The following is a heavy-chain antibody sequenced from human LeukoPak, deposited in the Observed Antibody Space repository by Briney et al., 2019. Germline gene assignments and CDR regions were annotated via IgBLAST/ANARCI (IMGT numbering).Heavy chain of an antibody. CDR2: ISSSSSYI. J-gene: IGHJ4*02. Sequence: GGSLRLSCAASGFTFGSYSMNWVRQAPGKGLEWVSSISSSSSYIYYADSVKGRFTISRDNAKNSLYLQMNSLRAEDTAVYYCARASEDYYDSSGYGNFDYWGQGTLVTVSS. CDR3: ARASEDYYDSSGYGNFDY. V-gene: IGHV3-21*01. D-gene: IGHD3-22*01. CDR1: GFTFGSYS.